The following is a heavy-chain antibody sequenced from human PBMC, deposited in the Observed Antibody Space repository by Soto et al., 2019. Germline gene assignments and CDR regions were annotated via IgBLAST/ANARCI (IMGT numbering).Heavy chain of an antibody. CDR3: GKDKYPARGIAAAGTQDHWFDP. Sequence: PPGSLTLSCPASRFSFDDYTMHWDRQAPGRGLEWVSLISWDGGSTYYADYDKGRFTIYRDNSKNALYLQMNSLRTEDTALFFCGKDKYPARGIAAAGTQDHWFDPWGQGT. J-gene: IGHJ5*02. D-gene: IGHD6-13*01. CDR1: RFSFDDYT. CDR2: ISWDGGST. V-gene: IGHV3-43*01.